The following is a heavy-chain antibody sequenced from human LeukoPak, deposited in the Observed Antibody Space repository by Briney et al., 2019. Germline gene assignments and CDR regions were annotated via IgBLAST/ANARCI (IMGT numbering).Heavy chain of an antibody. CDR3: ARHLTMITVPRDAFDI. D-gene: IGHD3-16*01. V-gene: IGHV5-51*01. Sequence: GESLKISCKGSGYSFTSYWIGWVRQMPGKGLKKMGVIYPGDSDTRYSPSFQGQVTISADKSISTAYLQWSGLKASDTAMYYCARHLTMITVPRDAFDIWGQGTMVTVSS. CDR1: GYSFTSYW. CDR2: IYPGDSDT. J-gene: IGHJ3*02.